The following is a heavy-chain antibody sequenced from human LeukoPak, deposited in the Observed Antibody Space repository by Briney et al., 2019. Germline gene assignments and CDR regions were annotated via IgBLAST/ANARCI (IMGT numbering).Heavy chain of an antibody. CDR1: GFTVSESY. CDR2: IYRGGIT. J-gene: IGHJ5*02. D-gene: IGHD3-22*01. Sequence: PGGSLRLSCAASGFTVSESYMSWVRQAPGKGLEGVSMIYRGGITYYAESVKGRFTISRDNSKNTLYLQMDSLRVEDTAVYYCVKDTDKYDNGRDWFDPWGQGTLVTVSS. CDR3: VKDTDKYDNGRDWFDP. V-gene: IGHV3-53*01.